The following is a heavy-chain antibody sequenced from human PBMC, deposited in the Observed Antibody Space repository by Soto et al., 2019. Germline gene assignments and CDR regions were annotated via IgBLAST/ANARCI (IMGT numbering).Heavy chain of an antibody. D-gene: IGHD6-19*01. CDR3: AKDCTPYSSVNTDFDY. J-gene: IGHJ4*02. CDR2: ISGSGSST. CDR1: GFTFSSYA. Sequence: GGSLRLSCAASGFTFSSYAMSWVRQAPGKGLEWVSAISGSGSSTYYADSVKGRFTISRDNSKNTLYLQMNSLRAEDTAVYYCAKDCTPYSSVNTDFDYWGQGTLVTVSS. V-gene: IGHV3-23*01.